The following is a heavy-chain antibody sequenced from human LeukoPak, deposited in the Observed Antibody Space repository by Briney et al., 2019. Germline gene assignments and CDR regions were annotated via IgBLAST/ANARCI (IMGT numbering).Heavy chain of an antibody. CDR1: GFTFSSYW. V-gene: IGHV3-7*01. CDR3: ARQDIADAFDI. CDR2: IKQDGSEK. J-gene: IGHJ3*02. D-gene: IGHD2-15*01. Sequence: GGSLRLSCAASGFTFSSYWMSWVRQAPGKGLEWVANIKQDGSEKYYVDSVKGRFTVSRDNAKNSLYLQMNSLRAEDTAVYYCARQDIADAFDIWGQGTMVTVSS.